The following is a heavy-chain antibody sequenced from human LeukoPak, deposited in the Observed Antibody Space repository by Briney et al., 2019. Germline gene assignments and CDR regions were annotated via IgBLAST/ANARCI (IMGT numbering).Heavy chain of an antibody. CDR3: ARDGSVTHYYYYMDV. Sequence: GGSLRLSCTASGFTFSSYEMNWVRQAPGKGLEWVSYISSSGSTIYYADSVKGRFTISRDNAKNSPYLQMNSLRAEDTAVYYCARDGSVTHYYYYMDVWGKGTTVTVSS. CDR2: ISSSGSTI. V-gene: IGHV3-48*03. D-gene: IGHD4-23*01. CDR1: GFTFSSYE. J-gene: IGHJ6*03.